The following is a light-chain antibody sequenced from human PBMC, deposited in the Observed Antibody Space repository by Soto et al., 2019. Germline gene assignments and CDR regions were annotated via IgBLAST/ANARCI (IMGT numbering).Light chain of an antibody. V-gene: IGKV1-5*03. Sequence: DIQMTKSPSTLSASVGDRVTITCRASQSISSWLAWYQQKPGKAPKLLIYKASSLESGVPSRFSGSVSGTEFTLTISSLQPDDFATYYCQQYNSYPWTFGQGTKVEIK. CDR3: QQYNSYPWT. CDR1: QSISSW. J-gene: IGKJ1*01. CDR2: KAS.